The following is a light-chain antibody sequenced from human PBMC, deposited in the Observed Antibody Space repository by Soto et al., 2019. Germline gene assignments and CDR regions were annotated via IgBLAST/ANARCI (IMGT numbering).Light chain of an antibody. CDR2: RNN. J-gene: IGLJ1*01. V-gene: IGLV1-47*01. CDR1: SSNIGSNY. CDR3: AAWDDSLSGPAYV. Sequence: QSVLTQPPSASGTPGQRVTISCSGSSSNIGSNYVYWYQQLPGTAPKLLIYRNNQRPSGVPDRFSGSKSGTSASLAISGLRSKDEADYYCAAWDDSLSGPAYVFGTGTKVTVL.